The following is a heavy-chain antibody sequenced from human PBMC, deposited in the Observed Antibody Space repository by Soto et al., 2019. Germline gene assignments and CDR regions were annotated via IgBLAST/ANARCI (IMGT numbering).Heavy chain of an antibody. J-gene: IGHJ4*02. CDR3: ARYRGSYRPTTPYYFDY. Sequence: QVQLVQSGAEVKKPGSSVKVSCKASGGTFSSYAISWVRQAPGQGLEWMGGIIPIFGTANYAQKFQGRVTITADESTSTAYMELSSLRSEDTAVYYCARYRGSYRPTTPYYFDYWGQGTLVTVSS. D-gene: IGHD3-16*02. CDR2: IIPIFGTA. V-gene: IGHV1-69*01. CDR1: GGTFSSYA.